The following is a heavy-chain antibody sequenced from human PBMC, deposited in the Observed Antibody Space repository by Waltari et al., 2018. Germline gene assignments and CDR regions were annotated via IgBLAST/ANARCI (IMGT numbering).Heavy chain of an antibody. CDR3: ARGVVVAAIDYYYYGMDV. D-gene: IGHD2-15*01. CDR2: IIPIMCTA. CDR1: GGTFSSYA. J-gene: IGHJ6*02. Sequence: QVQLVQSGAEVKKPGSSVKVSCKASGGTFSSYAISWVRQAPGQGLEWMGGIIPIMCTANYGQKCPCRVTITADESTSTAYRELSILRSEDTAVYYCARGVVVAAIDYYYYGMDVWGQGTTVTVSS. V-gene: IGHV1-69*13.